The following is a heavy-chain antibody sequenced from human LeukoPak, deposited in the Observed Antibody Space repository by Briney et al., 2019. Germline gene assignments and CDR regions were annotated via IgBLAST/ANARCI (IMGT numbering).Heavy chain of an antibody. V-gene: IGHV1-8*01. CDR1: GYTFTSYE. J-gene: IGHJ6*02. CDR3: AEGGIRYFVAAPDV. CDR2: MNPNSGNT. D-gene: IGHD3-9*01. Sequence: GASVKVSCKASGYTFTSYEINWLPQATGQRLEWMVWMNPNSGNTGYAQKFQGRVTMSRNTSISTAYMELSSLRSEDTAVFFQAEGGIRYFVAAPDVWGQGTTVTVSS.